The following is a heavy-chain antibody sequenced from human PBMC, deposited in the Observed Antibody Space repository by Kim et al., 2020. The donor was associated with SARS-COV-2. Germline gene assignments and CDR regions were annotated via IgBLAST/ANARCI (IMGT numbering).Heavy chain of an antibody. Sequence: ASVKVSCKASGYTFTSYGISWVRQAPGQGLEWMGWISAYNGNTNYAQKLQGRVTMTTDTSTSTAYMELRSLRSDDTAVYYCARDIPRAPGVVQLHYYYYYGMDVWGQGTTVTVSS. J-gene: IGHJ6*02. CDR2: ISAYNGNT. CDR3: ARDIPRAPGVVQLHYYYYYGMDV. V-gene: IGHV1-18*01. D-gene: IGHD3-3*01. CDR1: GYTFTSYG.